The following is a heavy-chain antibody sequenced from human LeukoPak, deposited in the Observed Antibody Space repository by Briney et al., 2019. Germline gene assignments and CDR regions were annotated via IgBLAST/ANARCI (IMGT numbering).Heavy chain of an antibody. CDR2: ISAYNGNT. V-gene: IGHV1-18*01. CDR1: GYTFTSYG. CDR3: ARVTATSSRDIVVVPAAY. J-gene: IGHJ4*02. D-gene: IGHD2-2*01. Sequence: ASVKVSCKASGYTFTSYGISWVRQAPGQGLDWMGWISAYNGNTNYAQKLQGRVTMTTDTSTSTAYMELRSLRSDDTAVYYCARVTATSSRDIVVVPAAYWGQGTLVTVSS.